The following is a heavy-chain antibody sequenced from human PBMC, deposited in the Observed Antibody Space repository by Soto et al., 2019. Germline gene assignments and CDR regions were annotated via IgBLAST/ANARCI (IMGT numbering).Heavy chain of an antibody. J-gene: IGHJ4*02. V-gene: IGHV4-34*01. CDR2: INHSGST. Sequence: SETLSLTCAVYGGSFSGYYWSWIRQPPGKGLEWIGEINHSGSTNYNPSLKSRVTISVDTSKNQFSLKLSSVTAADTAVYYCARDAETGTGDYWGQGTLVTVSS. D-gene: IGHD1-7*01. CDR3: ARDAETGTGDY. CDR1: GGSFSGYY.